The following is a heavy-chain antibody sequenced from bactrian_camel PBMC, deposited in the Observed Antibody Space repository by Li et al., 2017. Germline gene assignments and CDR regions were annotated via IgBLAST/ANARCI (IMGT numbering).Heavy chain of an antibody. V-gene: IGHV3S1*01. CDR3: AAARSWSLPLRPTEFEY. CDR1: GFTFSTYW. CDR2: LHTGPTT. Sequence: VQLVESGGGSVQAGGSLRLSCAASGFTFSTYWMHWVRQAPGKGLEWLSLHTGPTTHVADSLKGRFTISGDNAKNTLYLEMNSLKPEDTAMYYCAAARSWSLPLRPTEFEYWGQGTQVTVS. D-gene: IGHD1*01. J-gene: IGHJ4*01.